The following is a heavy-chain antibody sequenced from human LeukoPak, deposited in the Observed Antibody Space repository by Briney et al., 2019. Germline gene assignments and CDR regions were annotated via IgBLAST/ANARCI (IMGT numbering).Heavy chain of an antibody. J-gene: IGHJ4*02. CDR1: GFTFSSYS. Sequence: GGSLRLSCAASGFTFSSYSMNWVRQAPGKGLEWVSSISSSSSYIYYADSVKGRFTISRDNAKNSLYLQMNSLRAEDTAVYYCVRDVPQQNFDCWGQGILVAVSS. CDR3: VRDVPQQNFDC. CDR2: ISSSSSYI. D-gene: IGHD6-13*01. V-gene: IGHV3-21*01.